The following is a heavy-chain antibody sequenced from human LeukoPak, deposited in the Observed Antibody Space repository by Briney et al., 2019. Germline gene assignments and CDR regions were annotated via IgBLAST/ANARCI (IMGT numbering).Heavy chain of an antibody. CDR2: IIQDGSGK. D-gene: IGHD3-10*01. CDR1: GFTFSQYC. V-gene: IGHV3-7*01. CDR3: ATSDYYDSGRGGVSPSDH. Sequence: GGSLRLSCATSGFTFSQYCMTWVRQAPGKGLEWVAEIIQDGSGKYYGDSVKGRFTISRDNAKNSVYLQMNSLRAQDTAVYYCATSDYYDSGRGGVSPSDHWGQGTLVTVSS. J-gene: IGHJ4*02.